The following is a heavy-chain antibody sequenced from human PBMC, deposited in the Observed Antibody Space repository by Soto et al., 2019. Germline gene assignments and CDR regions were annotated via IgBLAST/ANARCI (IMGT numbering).Heavy chain of an antibody. CDR2: IYYAGTT. CDR1: DGSISPYY. Sequence: QVQLQESGPGLVKPSETLSLSCTVSDGSISPYYWSWIRQPPGRGLEWIGYIYYAGTTTYNPSLKSRVSISVDTSKNEFSLKLTSVTAADTAVYYCARLGGYYQALDSWGQGTVVTVSS. J-gene: IGHJ4*02. CDR3: ARLGGYYQALDS. V-gene: IGHV4-59*08. D-gene: IGHD3-22*01.